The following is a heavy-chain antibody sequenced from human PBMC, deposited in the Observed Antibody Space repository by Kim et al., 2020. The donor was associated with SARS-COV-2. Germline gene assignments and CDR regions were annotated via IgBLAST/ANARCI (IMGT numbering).Heavy chain of an antibody. CDR2: LSHGDGST. CDR3: ANRLGGWGAFDI. J-gene: IGHJ3*02. CDR1: GFTLSSSA. V-gene: IGHV3-23*01. Sequence: GGSLRLSCAGSGFTLSSSAMSWIRQGPGKGLEWVSTLSHGDGSTFYADSVKGRFSISRDTSKNTLYLQMNSLTADDTAVYFCANRLGGWGAFDIWGQGTMVTVSS. D-gene: IGHD3-16*01.